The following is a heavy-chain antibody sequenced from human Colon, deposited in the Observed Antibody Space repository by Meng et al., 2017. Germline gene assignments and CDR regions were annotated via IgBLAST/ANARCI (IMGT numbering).Heavy chain of an antibody. Sequence: QLQLQESGPRLVKPSQTLSLTCTVSGDSVSSNSYYWTWIRQPPGTGLEWIGYIYSGGISHYNPSLKSRITMSIDTSKNQFSLQLTSVTAADTAIYYCARDPLAVGPTDRGLDSWGQGTLVTVSS. CDR3: ARDPLAVGPTDRGLDS. V-gene: IGHV4-31*03. CDR1: GDSVSSNSYY. J-gene: IGHJ4*02. CDR2: IYSGGIS. D-gene: IGHD1-26*01.